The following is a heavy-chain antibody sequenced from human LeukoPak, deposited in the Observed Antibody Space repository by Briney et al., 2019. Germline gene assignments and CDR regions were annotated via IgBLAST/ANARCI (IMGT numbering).Heavy chain of an antibody. CDR1: AYSFTSYW. V-gene: IGHV5-51*06. J-gene: IGHJ5*02. CDR2: IYPSDSDT. Sequence: GESLQISCKGSAYSFTSYWIGWGRQMPGKGREWMGIIYPSDSDTRYSPSFQGQVTISADKSIGTAYLQWSSLKASENAMYFCARGQGYSYGDNWFDPWGRGTLVSVSS. CDR3: ARGQGYSYGDNWFDP. D-gene: IGHD5-18*01.